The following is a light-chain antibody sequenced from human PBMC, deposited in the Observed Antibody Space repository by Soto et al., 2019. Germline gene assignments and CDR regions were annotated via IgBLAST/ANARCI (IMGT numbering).Light chain of an antibody. CDR3: SSYTTSTTHV. Sequence: QSVLTQPASVSGSPGQSITISCTGTSSDVGGHNYVAWYQQHPGKAPKLMLYEVTTRPSGISDRFSGSKSGNTASLTISGLQAEDEAKYYCSSYTTSTTHVFGTVTKVTVL. J-gene: IGLJ1*01. CDR2: EVT. V-gene: IGLV2-14*01. CDR1: SSDVGGHNY.